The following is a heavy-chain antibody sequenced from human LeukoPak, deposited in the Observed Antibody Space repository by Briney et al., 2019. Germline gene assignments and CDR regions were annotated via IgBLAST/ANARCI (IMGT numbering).Heavy chain of an antibody. V-gene: IGHV3-21*01. CDR3: AGDYEGDLAFDI. D-gene: IGHD2-21*01. J-gene: IGHJ3*02. Sequence: GGSLRLSCAASGFSFSNCSMNWVRQAPGKGLEWVSSISSSSTYIYYADSLEGRFTISRDNVRNSLYLQMNSLRAEDTAVYYCAGDYEGDLAFDIWGQGTMVTVSS. CDR2: ISSSSTYI. CDR1: GFSFSNCS.